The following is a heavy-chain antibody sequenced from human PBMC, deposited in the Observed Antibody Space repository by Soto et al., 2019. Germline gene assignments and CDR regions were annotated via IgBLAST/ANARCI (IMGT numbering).Heavy chain of an antibody. CDR2: INPNSGGT. D-gene: IGHD3-16*01. Sequence: ASVKVSCKASGYTFTGYYMHWVRQAPGQGLEWMGWINPNSGGTNYAQKFQGWVTMTRDTSVSTAYMELSRLRSDDTAVYYCARDGGGSGYHGMDVWGQGTTVTVSS. J-gene: IGHJ6*02. V-gene: IGHV1-2*04. CDR3: ARDGGGSGYHGMDV. CDR1: GYTFTGYY.